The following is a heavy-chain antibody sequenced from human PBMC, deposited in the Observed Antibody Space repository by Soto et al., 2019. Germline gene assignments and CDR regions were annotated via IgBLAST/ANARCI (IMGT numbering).Heavy chain of an antibody. CDR2: ISYDGSNK. CDR3: AKTRSGYCSSTSCFYYYYGMDV. V-gene: IGHV3-30*18. D-gene: IGHD2-2*01. J-gene: IGHJ6*02. CDR1: GFTFSSYG. Sequence: VGSLRLSCAASGFTFSSYGMHWVRQAPGNGLEWVAFISYDGSNKYYADSVKGRFTISRDNSKNTLYLQMNSLRAEDTAVYYCAKTRSGYCSSTSCFYYYYGMDVWGQGTTVTVSS.